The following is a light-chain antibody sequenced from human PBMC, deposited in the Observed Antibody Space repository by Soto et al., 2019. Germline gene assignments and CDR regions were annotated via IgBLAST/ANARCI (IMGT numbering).Light chain of an antibody. V-gene: IGLV4-69*01. CDR3: QTWGTGIVV. J-gene: IGLJ3*02. Sequence: SASASLGASVTVTCTLSSGHSSNAVAWHQQQPEKGPRYLMRLNSDGSHSKGDGIPDRFTGSSSGADRYLTISSLQSEDEADYYCQTWGTGIVVFGGGTKLTVL. CDR2: LNSDGSH. CDR1: SGHSSNA.